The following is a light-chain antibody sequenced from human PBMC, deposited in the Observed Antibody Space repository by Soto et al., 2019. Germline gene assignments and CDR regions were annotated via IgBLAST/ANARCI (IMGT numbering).Light chain of an antibody. V-gene: IGLV2-14*01. J-gene: IGLJ2*01. Sequence: QSALTQPASVSGSPGQSITISCTGTSNDVGGYNHVSWYQQHAGKAPKLMIYEVSNRPSGVSNRFSGSKSGNTASLTISGLQAEDEADYYCSSYTSRTTLVFGGVTKLTVL. CDR2: EVS. CDR1: SNDVGGYNH. CDR3: SSYTSRTTLV.